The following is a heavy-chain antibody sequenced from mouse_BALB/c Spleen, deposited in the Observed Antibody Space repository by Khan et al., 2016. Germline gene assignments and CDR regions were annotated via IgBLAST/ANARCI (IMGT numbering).Heavy chain of an antibody. CDR3: RRDAMDY. Sequence: VRLQQSGPDLVKPGASGKLSCKASGFSFSGYYMHWVKQSHGKSLEWVGLVNPNNGDTRYNQTFKGKAILTIDSSSTTTYMEVRSLTSEDSAVYYCRRDAMDYWGQGISVTVSS. V-gene: IGHV1-26*01. CDR2: VNPNNGDT. J-gene: IGHJ4*01. CDR1: GFSFSGYY.